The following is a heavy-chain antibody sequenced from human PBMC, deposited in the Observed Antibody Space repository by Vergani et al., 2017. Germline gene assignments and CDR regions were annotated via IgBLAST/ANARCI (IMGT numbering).Heavy chain of an antibody. CDR3: ARSATQEKWSGYYTGWFDP. D-gene: IGHD3-3*01. CDR2: ISSSSSYI. Sequence: EVQLVESGGGLVKPGGSLRLSCAASGFTFSSYSMNWVRQAPGKGLEWVSSISSSSSYIYYADSGKGRFTISRDNAKNSLYLQMNSLRAEDTAVYYCARSATQEKWSGYYTGWFDPWGQGTLVTVSS. CDR1: GFTFSSYS. V-gene: IGHV3-21*01. J-gene: IGHJ5*02.